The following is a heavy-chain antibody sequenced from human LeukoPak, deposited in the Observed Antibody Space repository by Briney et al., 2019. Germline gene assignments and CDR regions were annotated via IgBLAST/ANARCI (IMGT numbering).Heavy chain of an antibody. J-gene: IGHJ4*02. D-gene: IGHD1-1*01. CDR2: INSDGSST. V-gene: IGHV3-74*01. Sequence: GGSLRLSCAASGFTFSSHWMHWVRQAPGKGLVWVSRINSDGSSTSYADSVKGRFTISRDNAKNTLFVEMSSLRAEDTAVYYCTRDWRSTLDYWGQGSLVTVSS. CDR3: TRDWRSTLDY. CDR1: GFTFSSHW.